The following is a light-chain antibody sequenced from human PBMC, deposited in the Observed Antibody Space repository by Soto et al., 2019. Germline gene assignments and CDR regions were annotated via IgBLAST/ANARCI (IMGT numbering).Light chain of an antibody. J-gene: IGKJ2*01. CDR1: QSVSSNH. Sequence: EIVLTQSPGTLSLSPGERATLSCRASQSVSSNHLAWYQQKPGQAPRLLIYGASSRASDIPDRFSGSGSGTDFTLTISRLEPEDFAVYYCQQYRGSPPYTFGQGTNLEIK. V-gene: IGKV3-20*01. CDR2: GAS. CDR3: QQYRGSPPYT.